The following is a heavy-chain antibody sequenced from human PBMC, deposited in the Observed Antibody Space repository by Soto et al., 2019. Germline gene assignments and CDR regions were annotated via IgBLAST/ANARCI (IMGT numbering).Heavy chain of an antibody. Sequence: EVQLLESGGGLVQPGGSLRLSCAASGFTFSSYAMSWVRQAPGKGLEWVSAISGSGGSTYYADSVKGRFTISRDNSKNTLYLQMHSLRAEDTAVYYCAKVERSSGWLYYFDYWGQGTLVTVSS. J-gene: IGHJ4*02. CDR1: GFTFSSYA. CDR2: ISGSGGST. V-gene: IGHV3-23*01. CDR3: AKVERSSGWLYYFDY. D-gene: IGHD6-19*01.